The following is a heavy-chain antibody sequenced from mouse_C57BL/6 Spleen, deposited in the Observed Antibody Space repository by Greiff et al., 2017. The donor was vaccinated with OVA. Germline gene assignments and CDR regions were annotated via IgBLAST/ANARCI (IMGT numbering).Heavy chain of an antibody. CDR3: AREGMRGSSDWYFDV. Sequence: VQLQQPGAELVKPGASVKMSCKASGYTFTSYWITWVKQRPGQGLEWIGDIYPGSGSTNYHEKFKSKATLTVDTSSSTAYMQLSRLTSEDSAVYNFAREGMRGSSDWYFDVWGTGTTVTVSS. CDR2: IYPGSGST. CDR1: GYTFTSYW. V-gene: IGHV1-55*01. D-gene: IGHD1-1*01. J-gene: IGHJ1*03.